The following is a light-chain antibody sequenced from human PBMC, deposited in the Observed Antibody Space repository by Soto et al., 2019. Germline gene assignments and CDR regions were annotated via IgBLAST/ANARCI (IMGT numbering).Light chain of an antibody. CDR3: QQYNNWWT. V-gene: IGKV3-15*01. CDR2: GAS. CDR1: QSVSSS. J-gene: IGKJ1*01. Sequence: EIVMTQSPATLSVSPGERVTLSCRASQSVSSSLAWYQQKPGQAPRLLIHGASTRAIGIPARFSGSGSETEFTLTISSLQSEAFAVYYCQQYNNWWTFGQGTKVEIK.